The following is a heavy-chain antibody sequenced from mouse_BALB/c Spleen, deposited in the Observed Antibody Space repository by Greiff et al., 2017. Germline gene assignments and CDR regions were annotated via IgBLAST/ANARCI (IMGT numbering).Heavy chain of an antibody. J-gene: IGHJ3*01. CDR3: ARDGYYQFAY. V-gene: IGHV7-3*02. CDR1: GFTFTDYY. D-gene: IGHD2-3*01. CDR2: IRNKANGYTT. Sequence: EVQGVESGGGLVQPGGSLRLSCATSGFTFTDYYMSWVRQPPGKALEWLGFIRNKANGYTTEYSASVKGRFTISRDNSQSILYLQMNTLRAEDSATYYCARDGYYQFAYWGQGTLVTVSA.